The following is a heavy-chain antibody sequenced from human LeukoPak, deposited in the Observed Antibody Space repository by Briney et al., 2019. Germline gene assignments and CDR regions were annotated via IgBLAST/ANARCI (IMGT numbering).Heavy chain of an antibody. J-gene: IGHJ4*02. Sequence: LETLSLTCTVSGGSISSYYWSWIRQPPGRGLEWIGYIYYSGSTNYNPSLKSRVTISVDTSKNQFSLKLSSVTAADTAVYYYARDLGTGDRRVDYWGQGTLVTVSS. D-gene: IGHD7-27*01. CDR3: ARDLGTGDRRVDY. V-gene: IGHV4-59*01. CDR1: GGSISSYY. CDR2: IYYSGST.